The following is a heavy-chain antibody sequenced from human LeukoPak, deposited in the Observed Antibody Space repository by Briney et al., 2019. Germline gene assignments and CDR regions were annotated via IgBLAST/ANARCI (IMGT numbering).Heavy chain of an antibody. Sequence: SETLSLTCAVSGGSFSNYYWTWIRQPPGKGLEWTGEINHSGSANYSPSLSSRVTISLDMSENQFSLKLTSVTAADTAVYYCARGQGTVTTHWGQGTLVTVSS. D-gene: IGHD4-17*01. CDR1: GGSFSNYY. CDR3: ARGQGTVTTH. V-gene: IGHV4-34*01. J-gene: IGHJ4*02. CDR2: INHSGSA.